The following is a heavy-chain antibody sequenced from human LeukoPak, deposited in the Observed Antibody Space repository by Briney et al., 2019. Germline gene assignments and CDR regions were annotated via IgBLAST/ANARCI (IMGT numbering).Heavy chain of an antibody. CDR3: ARELRFLEWLFSGYYFDY. D-gene: IGHD3-3*01. CDR2: IYTSGST. Sequence: PSETLSLTCTVSGGSISSYYWSWIRQPAGKGLEWIGRIYTSGSTNYNPPLKSRVTMSVDTSKNQFSLKLSSVTAADTAVYYCARELRFLEWLFSGYYFDYWGQGTLVTVSS. CDR1: GGSISSYY. J-gene: IGHJ4*02. V-gene: IGHV4-4*07.